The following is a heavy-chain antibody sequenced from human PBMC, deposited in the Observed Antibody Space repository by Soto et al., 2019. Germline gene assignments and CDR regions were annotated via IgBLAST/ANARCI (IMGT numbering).Heavy chain of an antibody. D-gene: IGHD4-17*01. CDR3: ARPAATVIFYSGMDV. V-gene: IGHV3-30-3*01. CDR2: ISFDGSNE. J-gene: IGHJ6*02. CDR1: GFTFSDYA. Sequence: VGSLRLSCAASGFTFSDYAMHWVRQAPGKGLEWVAIISFDGSNEHYADSVQGRFTISRDNSENTLYLQMNGLRADDTAVYYCARPAATVIFYSGMDVWGQGTTVTVSS.